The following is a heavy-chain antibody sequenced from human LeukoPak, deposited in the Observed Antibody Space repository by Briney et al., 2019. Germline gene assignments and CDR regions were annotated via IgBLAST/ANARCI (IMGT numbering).Heavy chain of an antibody. J-gene: IGHJ4*02. CDR2: IKQDGSEK. Sequence: GGSLRLSCAASGFTFSNYWMSWVRQAPGKGLEWVANIKQDGSEKYYVDSVKGRFTISRDNAKNSLYLQMNSLRAEDTAVYYCARAGITMVRGVISYYWGQGTLVTVSS. D-gene: IGHD3-10*01. CDR1: GFTFSNYW. CDR3: ARAGITMVRGVISYY. V-gene: IGHV3-7*01.